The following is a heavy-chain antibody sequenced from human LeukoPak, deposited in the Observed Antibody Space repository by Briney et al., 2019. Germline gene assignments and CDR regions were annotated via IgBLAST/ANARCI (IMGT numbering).Heavy chain of an antibody. CDR3: ARDEGRPGQLWRQYYFDY. D-gene: IGHD5-18*01. CDR2: INPNSGGT. V-gene: IGHV1-2*02. CDR1: GYTFTGYY. Sequence: ASVKVSCKASGYTFTGYYMHWVRQAPGQGLEWMGWINPNSGGTNYAQKFQGRVTMTRDTSISTAYMELRSLRSDDTAVYYCARDEGRPGQLWRQYYFDYWGQGTLVTVSS. J-gene: IGHJ4*02.